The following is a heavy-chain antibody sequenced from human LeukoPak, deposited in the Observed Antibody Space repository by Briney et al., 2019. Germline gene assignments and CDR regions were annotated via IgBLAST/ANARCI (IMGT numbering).Heavy chain of an antibody. CDR2: ISYDGSNR. D-gene: IGHD3-22*01. V-gene: IGHV3-30-3*01. J-gene: IGHJ4*02. Sequence: GGSLRLSCAASGFTFSSYAMHWVRQAPGKGLEWVAVISYDGSNRYYADSVKGRFTISRDNSKNTLYLQMNSLRAEDTAVYYCARGAPDSSGYYSSRLNYWGQGTLVTVSS. CDR1: GFTFSSYA. CDR3: ARGAPDSSGYYSSRLNY.